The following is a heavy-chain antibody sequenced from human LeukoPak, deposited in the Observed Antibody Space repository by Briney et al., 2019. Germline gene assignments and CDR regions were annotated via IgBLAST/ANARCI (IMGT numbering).Heavy chain of an antibody. CDR2: ISSSGSTI. D-gene: IGHD5-12*01. V-gene: IGHV3-48*03. J-gene: IGHJ3*02. CDR1: GFTFSSYE. CDR3: ARGGYSGYGHAFDM. Sequence: GGSLRLSCAASGFTFSSYEMNWVRQAPGKGLEWVSYISSSGSTIYYADSVKGRFTISRDNAKNSLDLQMNSLRAEDTALYFCARGGYSGYGHAFDMWGQGTMVTVSS.